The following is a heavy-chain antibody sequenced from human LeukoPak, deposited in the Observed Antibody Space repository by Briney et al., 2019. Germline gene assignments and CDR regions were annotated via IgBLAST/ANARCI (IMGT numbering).Heavy chain of an antibody. V-gene: IGHV4-31*03. D-gene: IGHD6-13*01. CDR3: ARDGAAGYYYGMDV. CDR1: GGSISSGGYY. Sequence: SETLSLTCTVSGGSISSGGYYWSWIRLHPGKGLEWIGYIYYSGSTYYNPSLKSRVTISVDTSKNQFSLKLSSVTAADTAVYYCARDGAAGYYYGMDVWGQGTTVTVSS. CDR2: IYYSGST. J-gene: IGHJ6*02.